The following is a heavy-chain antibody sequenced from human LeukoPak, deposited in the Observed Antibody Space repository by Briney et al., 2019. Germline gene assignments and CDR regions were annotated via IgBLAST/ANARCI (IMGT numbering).Heavy chain of an antibody. V-gene: IGHV4-61*02. D-gene: IGHD2-15*01. CDR2: IYTSGST. CDR1: GGSISSGSYY. CDR3: ASGGYCSGGSCPSGGLVWFDP. Sequence: PSETLSLTCTVSGGSISSGSYYWSWIRQPAGKGLEWIGRIYTSGSTNYNPSLKSRVTISVDTSKNQFSLKLSSVTAADTAVYYCASGGYCSGGSCPSGGLVWFDPWGQGTLVTVSS. J-gene: IGHJ5*02.